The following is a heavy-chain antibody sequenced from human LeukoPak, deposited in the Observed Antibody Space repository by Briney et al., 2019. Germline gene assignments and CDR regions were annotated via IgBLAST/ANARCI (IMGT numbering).Heavy chain of an antibody. CDR1: GGSISSGDYY. V-gene: IGHV4-30-4*08. J-gene: IGHJ4*02. CDR3: ASRSSSSIDY. D-gene: IGHD2-2*01. CDR2: IYYSGST. Sequence: SQTLSLTCTVSGGSISSGDYYWSRIRQPPGKGLEWIGYIYYSGSTYYNPSLKSRVTISVDMSKNQFSLKLSSVTAADTAVYYCASRSSSSIDYWGQGTLVTVSS.